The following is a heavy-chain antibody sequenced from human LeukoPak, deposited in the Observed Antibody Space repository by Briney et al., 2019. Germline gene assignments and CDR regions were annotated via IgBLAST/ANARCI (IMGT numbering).Heavy chain of an antibody. Sequence: PGGSLRLSCSASGFSFSSHSMHWVRQAPGKGLEYVSAINSNGGSTYYADSVRGRFIISRDNSKNTLYLQMSSLRAEDTAVYYCLKQGPYGDYFDYWGQGTLVTVSS. CDR1: GFSFSSHS. CDR2: INSNGGST. CDR3: LKQGPYGDYFDY. J-gene: IGHJ4*02. D-gene: IGHD4-17*01. V-gene: IGHV3-64D*09.